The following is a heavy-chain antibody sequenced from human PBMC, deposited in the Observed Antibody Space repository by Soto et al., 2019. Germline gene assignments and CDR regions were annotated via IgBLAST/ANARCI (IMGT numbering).Heavy chain of an antibody. CDR2: ISSSSSYI. CDR1: GFTFSSYS. CDR3: SRRSITFGGFDY. V-gene: IGHV3-21*01. Sequence: EVQLVESGGGLVKPGGSLRLSCAASGFTFSSYSMNWVRQAPGKGLEWVSSISSSSSYIYYADSVKGRFTISRDNAKNSLYLQMNSLRAEDTAVYYCSRRSITFGGFDYWGQGTLVTVSS. D-gene: IGHD3-16*01. J-gene: IGHJ4*02.